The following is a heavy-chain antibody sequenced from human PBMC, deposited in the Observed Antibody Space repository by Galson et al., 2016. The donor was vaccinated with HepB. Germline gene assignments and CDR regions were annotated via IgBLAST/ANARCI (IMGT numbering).Heavy chain of an antibody. CDR3: ARGGRVRWPQNGFDP. CDR1: GGSFSAYY. D-gene: IGHD5-24*01. V-gene: IGHV4-34*01. J-gene: IGHJ5*02. CDR2: INHSGST. Sequence: SETLSLTCAVYGGSFSAYYWSWIRQPPGKGLEWIGEINHSGSTNYNPSLKSRVTISVDTSKNQFSLKLSSVTAADTAVYYCARGGRVRWPQNGFDPWGQGTLVTVSS.